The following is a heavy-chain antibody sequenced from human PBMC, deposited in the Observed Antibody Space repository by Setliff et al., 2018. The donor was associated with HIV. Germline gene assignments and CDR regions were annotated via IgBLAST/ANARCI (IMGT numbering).Heavy chain of an antibody. D-gene: IGHD3-10*01. CDR3: ARKRRDYYGSGSYFGFYFYYHMDV. J-gene: IGHJ6*03. CDR2: IIPLSGTA. Sequence: ASVKVSCKASGGTFSNHVITWVRQAPGQGLEWMGGIIPLSGTANYAQKFRGRLTITADESTRTAYMELSSLTYDGSAIYYCARKRRDYYGSGSYFGFYFYYHMDVWGQGTTVTVSS. V-gene: IGHV1-69*13. CDR1: GGTFSNHV.